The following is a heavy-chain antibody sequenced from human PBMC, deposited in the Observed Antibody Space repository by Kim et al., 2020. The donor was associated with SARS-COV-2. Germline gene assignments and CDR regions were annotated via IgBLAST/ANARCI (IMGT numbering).Heavy chain of an antibody. CDR2: INHGGTT. Sequence: SETLSLTCGVYGGSFSGYYWSWIRQAPGKGLEWIGQINHGGTTNYHASLESRVTILVDTFKNQFSLKLSSVTAADTAVYYCARRPDGFDIWGQGTMVTVSS. CDR1: GGSFSGYY. D-gene: IGHD6-6*01. V-gene: IGHV4-34*01. CDR3: ARRPDGFDI. J-gene: IGHJ3*02.